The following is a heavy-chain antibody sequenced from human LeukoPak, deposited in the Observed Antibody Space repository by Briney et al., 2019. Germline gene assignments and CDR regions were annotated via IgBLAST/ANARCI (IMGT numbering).Heavy chain of an antibody. J-gene: IGHJ2*01. CDR3: VRSAPTLGYCSTSSCSYWSFDL. CDR1: GVSINSNTYY. D-gene: IGHD2-2*01. CDR2: FYYTATT. Sequence: SETLSLTCTVSGVSINSNTYYWGCVRRPPGKGLECIASFYYTATTYYNPSLKRRVNISIDTSKHQFSLKLMSVTAAGTAVYYCVRSAPTLGYCSTSSCSYWSFDLWGRGTLVTVSS. V-gene: IGHV4-39*07.